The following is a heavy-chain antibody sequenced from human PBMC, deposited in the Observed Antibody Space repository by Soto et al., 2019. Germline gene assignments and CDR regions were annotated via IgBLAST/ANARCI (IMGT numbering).Heavy chain of an antibody. CDR2: ISGSGSTI. CDR1: GVTCGDYA. D-gene: IGHD1-26*01. CDR3: VKEGKMGVGGFDF. Sequence: PVGPLSVCCTASGVTCGDYAVSWVRQGPGKVPEWISSISGSGSTIYYADSVKGRFTIARDNSQNTLYLHMNSLRAEDTARYYCVKEGKMGVGGFDFWGQGPLGTVSS. J-gene: IGHJ4*02. V-gene: IGHV3-23*01.